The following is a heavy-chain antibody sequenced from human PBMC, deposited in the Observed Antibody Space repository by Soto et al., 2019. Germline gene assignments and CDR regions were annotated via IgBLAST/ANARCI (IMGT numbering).Heavy chain of an antibody. CDR2: IHYSGST. V-gene: IGHV4-59*08. Sequence: SETLSLTCTVSGGSITGYYWSWVRQPPGKGPEWIGNIHYSGSTNYNPSLKSRVTISVDTSKNQFSLRLSSVTAAETAVYYCARHSYYSNPLRFDPWGQGALVT. CDR1: GGSITGYY. J-gene: IGHJ5*02. D-gene: IGHD4-4*01. CDR3: ARHSYYSNPLRFDP.